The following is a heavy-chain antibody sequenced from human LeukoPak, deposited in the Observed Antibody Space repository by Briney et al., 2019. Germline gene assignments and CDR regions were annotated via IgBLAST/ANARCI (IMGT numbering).Heavy chain of an antibody. CDR3: ARDSSGWYIDY. J-gene: IGHJ4*02. V-gene: IGHV1-2*02. D-gene: IGHD6-19*01. CDR1: VYTFTGYY. CDR2: INPNSGGT. Sequence: GASVRVSCKASVYTFTGYYMHWVRQAPGQGLEWMGWINPNSGGTNYAQKFQGRVTMTRDTSISTAYMELSRLRSDDTAVYYCARDSSGWYIDYWGQGTLVTVSS.